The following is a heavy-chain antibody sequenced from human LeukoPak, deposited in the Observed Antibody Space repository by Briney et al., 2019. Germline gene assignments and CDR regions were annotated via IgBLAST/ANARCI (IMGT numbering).Heavy chain of an antibody. Sequence: GGSLRLSCVASGFTFSSYGMNWVRQAPGKGLEWVSAISGAGVTIFYADSVKGRFTISRDNSRNTLYPQMNILRAEDTAVYYCAKGTSMNTFFDYWGQGTLVTVSS. CDR3: AKGTSMNTFFDY. D-gene: IGHD2/OR15-2a*01. CDR2: ISGAGVTI. CDR1: GFTFSSYG. V-gene: IGHV3-23*01. J-gene: IGHJ4*02.